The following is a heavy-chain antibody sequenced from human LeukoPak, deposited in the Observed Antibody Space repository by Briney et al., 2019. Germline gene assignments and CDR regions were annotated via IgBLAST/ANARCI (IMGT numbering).Heavy chain of an antibody. CDR3: ARGKGLLVVTANYYFDY. V-gene: IGHV3-48*02. D-gene: IGHD2-21*02. Sequence: GGSLRLSCAACGFTFSSYSMNWVRQAPGKGLEWVSYISTSSSTVYYADSVKCRFTISRDNAKNSLYLQMNSLRDEDTAVYYCARGKGLLVVTANYYFDYWGQGTLVTVSS. CDR2: ISTSSSTV. CDR1: GFTFSSYS. J-gene: IGHJ4*02.